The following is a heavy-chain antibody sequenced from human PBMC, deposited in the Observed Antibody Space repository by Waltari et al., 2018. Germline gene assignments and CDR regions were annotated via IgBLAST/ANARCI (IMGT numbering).Heavy chain of an antibody. Sequence: QVQLQQWGAGLLQPSETLSLTCAVYGGSFSGYYWGWIRQSPGKGRGWIGEINHAGNRNYNPSLRSRVTMLVDTSRSQFSLKLSSMAAADTALYYCVRLEDCSGPGGNCYSGDSFALDVWGQGTTVTVS. CDR1: GGSFSGYY. CDR2: INHAGNR. D-gene: IGHD2-8*02. CDR3: VRLEDCSGPGGNCYSGDSFALDV. V-gene: IGHV4-34*02. J-gene: IGHJ6*02.